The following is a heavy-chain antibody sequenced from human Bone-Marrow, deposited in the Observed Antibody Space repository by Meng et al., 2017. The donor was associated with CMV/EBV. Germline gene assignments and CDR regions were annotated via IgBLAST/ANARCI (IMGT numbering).Heavy chain of an antibody. J-gene: IGHJ6*02. D-gene: IGHD6-6*01. CDR3: AREGEAYSSSSEEKPVTGMDV. CDR2: ISSSSSYI. Sequence: GESLKISCAASGFTFSSYSMNWVRQAPGKGLEWVSSISSSSSYIYYADSVKGRFTISRDNAKNSLYLQMNSLRAEDTAVYYCAREGEAYSSSSEEKPVTGMDVWGQGTTVTIYS. V-gene: IGHV3-21*01. CDR1: GFTFSSYS.